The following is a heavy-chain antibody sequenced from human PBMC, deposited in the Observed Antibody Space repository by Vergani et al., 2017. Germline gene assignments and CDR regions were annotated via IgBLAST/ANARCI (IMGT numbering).Heavy chain of an antibody. CDR2: INHSGST. CDR1: GGSFSGYY. CDR3: ARCPPSSGWYSL. Sequence: QVQLQQWGAGLLKPSETLSLTCAVYGGSFSGYYWSWIRQPPGKGLEWIGEINHSGSTNYNPSLKSRVTISVDTCKNQFSLKLSSVTAADTAEYSCARCPPSSGWYSLWGEGTLVTVPS. V-gene: IGHV4-34*01. D-gene: IGHD6-19*01. J-gene: IGHJ4*02.